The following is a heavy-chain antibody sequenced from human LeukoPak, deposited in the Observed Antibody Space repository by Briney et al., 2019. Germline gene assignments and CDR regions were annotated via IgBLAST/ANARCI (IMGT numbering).Heavy chain of an antibody. Sequence: SETLSLTCTVSGGSISSGGHFWNWIRHHPGRGLEWIGSIYYSGTTHYNPSLKSRVTISVDTSKNQLSLKLSSVTAADTAVYYCAGQGRTDYGPFDYWGQGTLVIVSS. D-gene: IGHD4-17*01. CDR2: IYYSGTT. CDR1: GGSISSGGHF. J-gene: IGHJ4*02. CDR3: AGQGRTDYGPFDY. V-gene: IGHV4-31*03.